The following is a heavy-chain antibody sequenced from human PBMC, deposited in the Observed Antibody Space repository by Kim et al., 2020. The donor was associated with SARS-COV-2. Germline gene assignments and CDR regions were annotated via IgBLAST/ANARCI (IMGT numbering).Heavy chain of an antibody. D-gene: IGHD2-15*01. J-gene: IGHJ6*02. CDR1: GGTFSSYA. CDR3: AREVGYCSVGSCYPLDNYYSMDV. CDR2: IIPIFGTA. V-gene: IGHV1-69*13. Sequence: SVKVSCKASGGTFSSYAISWVRQAPGQGLEWMGGIIPIFGTANYAQKFQGRVTITADESTSTAYMELSSLRSEDTAVYYCAREVGYCSVGSCYPLDNYYSMDVWGQGTPVTVSS.